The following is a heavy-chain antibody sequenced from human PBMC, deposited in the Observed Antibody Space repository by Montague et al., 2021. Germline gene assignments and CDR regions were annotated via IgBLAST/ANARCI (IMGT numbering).Heavy chain of an antibody. V-gene: IGHV4-31*03. CDR2: MYYSGST. CDR1: GDSLSSVGYS. D-gene: IGHD6-13*01. CDR3: ARGRLATGDFDY. J-gene: IGHJ4*02. Sequence: TLSLTCTVSGDSLSSVGYSWTWIRQHPGKGLEWIGYMYYSGSTYYNPSLESRVTISGDTSKNHFSLRLTSVTAADTAVYYCARGRLATGDFDYWGQGTLATVSS.